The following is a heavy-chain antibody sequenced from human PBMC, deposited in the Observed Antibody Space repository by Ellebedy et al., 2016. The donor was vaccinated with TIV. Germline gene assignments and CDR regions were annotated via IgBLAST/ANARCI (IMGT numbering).Heavy chain of an antibody. J-gene: IGHJ4*02. CDR1: GGSINSYY. CDR2: AFYTGST. CDR3: ASYSRSWSHIRY. D-gene: IGHD6-13*01. Sequence: MPSETLSLTCSVSGGSINSYYWVWIRQPPGKGLEWIGHAFYTGSTSYNPSLKSRVTISVDKYKSQFSLSLSSVTAADTAVYYCASYSRSWSHIRYWGQGTLVTVSS. V-gene: IGHV4-59*08.